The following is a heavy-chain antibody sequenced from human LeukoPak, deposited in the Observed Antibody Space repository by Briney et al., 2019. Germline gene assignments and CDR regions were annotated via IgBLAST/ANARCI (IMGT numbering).Heavy chain of an antibody. D-gene: IGHD6-19*01. J-gene: IGHJ4*02. V-gene: IGHV3-30*02. CDR1: GFTFSSYG. CDR2: IRYDGSNK. Sequence: GGSLRLSCAASGFTFSSYGMHWVRQAPGKGLEWVAFIRYDGSNKYYADSVKGRFTISRDNSKNTLYLQMNSLRAEDTAVYYCASPGAVAGNFDYWGQGTLVTVSS. CDR3: ASPGAVAGNFDY.